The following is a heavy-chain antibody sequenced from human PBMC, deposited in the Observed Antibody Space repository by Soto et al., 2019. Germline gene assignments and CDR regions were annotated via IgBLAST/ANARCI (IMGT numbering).Heavy chain of an antibody. J-gene: IGHJ4*02. Sequence: SETLSLTXTVSGASITGTSYWSWIRQPAGKGLEWIGRFSLSGTTNYNPSLRSRVTMSADVSKNQFSLRLTSVTAADTALYYCARGMTPPGAPAWYYFDSWGQGTLVTVSS. CDR3: ARGMTPPGAPAWYYFDS. V-gene: IGHV4-4*07. CDR2: FSLSGTT. CDR1: GASITGTSY. D-gene: IGHD2-8*02.